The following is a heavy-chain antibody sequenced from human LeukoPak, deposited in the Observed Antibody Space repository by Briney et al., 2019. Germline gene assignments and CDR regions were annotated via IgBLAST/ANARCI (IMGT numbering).Heavy chain of an antibody. J-gene: IGHJ4*02. Sequence: SETLSLTCTVSGGSISSYYWSWIRQPPGKGLEWIGCISYSGSTNYNPSLKSRVTMSVDTSKNQFSLKLSSVTAADTAVYYCARDALSSGWYWYFDYWGQGTLVTVSS. V-gene: IGHV4-59*01. CDR3: ARDALSSGWYWYFDY. CDR2: ISYSGST. CDR1: GGSISSYY. D-gene: IGHD6-19*01.